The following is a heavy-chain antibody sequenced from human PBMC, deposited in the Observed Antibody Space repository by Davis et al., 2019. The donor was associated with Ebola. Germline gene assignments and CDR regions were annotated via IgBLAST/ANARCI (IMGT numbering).Heavy chain of an antibody. CDR2: ISPSNGNT. D-gene: IGHD1-7*01. CDR1: GYTFTNFG. CDR3: ARGGFSGNYGPSALDD. V-gene: IGHV1-18*01. Sequence: ASVKVSCKASGYTFTNFGISWVRQAPGQGLEWMGWISPSNGNTNHAQKFQGRVTMTTDTSTTTAYMELRSLESEDTALYYCARGGFSGNYGPSALDDWGQGTLITVSS. J-gene: IGHJ4*02.